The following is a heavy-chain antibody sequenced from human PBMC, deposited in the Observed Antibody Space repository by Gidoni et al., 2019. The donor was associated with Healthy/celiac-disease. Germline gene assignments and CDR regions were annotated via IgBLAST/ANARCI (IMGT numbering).Heavy chain of an antibody. Sequence: QVQLQESGPGLVKPSETLSLTCPVSGGSISSYYWSWIRQPPGTGLAWIGYIYYSGSTNYNPSLKSRVTISIDTSKNQFSLKLSSVTAADTAVYYCARKGYGDYNDAFDIWGQGTMVTVSS. V-gene: IGHV4-59*01. CDR2: IYYSGST. CDR3: ARKGYGDYNDAFDI. CDR1: GGSISSYY. J-gene: IGHJ3*02. D-gene: IGHD4-17*01.